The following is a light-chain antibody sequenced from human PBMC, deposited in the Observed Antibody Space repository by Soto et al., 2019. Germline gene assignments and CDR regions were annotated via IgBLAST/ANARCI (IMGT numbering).Light chain of an antibody. Sequence: DIQLTQSPSFLSASVGDRVTITCRASQGISSYLVWYQQRPGKAPKLLIYAASTLQSGVPSRFNGSGLGKKFTLTISRLQPEVFAIYSCKNLNIHPTPSGLGTRREIK. CDR3: KNLNIHPTP. CDR2: AAS. V-gene: IGKV1-9*01. J-gene: IGKJ5*01. CDR1: QGISSY.